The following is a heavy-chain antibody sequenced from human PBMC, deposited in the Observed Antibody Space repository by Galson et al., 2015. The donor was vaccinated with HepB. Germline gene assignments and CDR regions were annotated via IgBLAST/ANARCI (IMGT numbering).Heavy chain of an antibody. Sequence: SVKVSCKASGGTFSSYAISWVRQAPGQGLEWMGRIIPILGIANYAQKFQGRVTITADKSTSTAYMELSSLRSEDTAVYYCARTGYSSSWTYGGHFQHWGQGTLVTVSS. D-gene: IGHD6-13*01. CDR1: GGTFSSYA. V-gene: IGHV1-69*04. J-gene: IGHJ1*01. CDR2: IIPILGIA. CDR3: ARTGYSSSWTYGGHFQH.